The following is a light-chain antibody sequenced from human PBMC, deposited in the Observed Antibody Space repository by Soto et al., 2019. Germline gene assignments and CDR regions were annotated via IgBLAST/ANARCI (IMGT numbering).Light chain of an antibody. J-gene: IGLJ1*01. CDR1: SSDVGGYNY. CDR3: SSYTSSSTLYV. Sequence: QSVLTQPASVSGSLGQSITISCTGTSSDVGGYNYVSWYQQQSGKAPKLMIHEVSNRPSGVSNRFSGSKSGNTASLTISGLQAEDEADYYCSSYTSSSTLYVFGTGTKATVL. CDR2: EVS. V-gene: IGLV2-14*01.